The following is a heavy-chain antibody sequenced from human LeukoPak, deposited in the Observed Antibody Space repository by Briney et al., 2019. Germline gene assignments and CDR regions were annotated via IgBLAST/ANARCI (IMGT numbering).Heavy chain of an antibody. V-gene: IGHV4-4*07. CDR3: ARGVSPDYDYGFYYDYYMDV. CDR1: GGSISSSY. D-gene: IGHD4/OR15-4a*01. Sequence: PSETLSLTCTVSGGSISSSYWSWIRQPAGKGLEWIGRIYTSGRTNFNPSLRSRVTMSVDTSKNQFSLKVNSVTAADTAVYYCARGVSPDYDYGFYYDYYMDVWGKGTTVTVSS. J-gene: IGHJ6*03. CDR2: IYTSGRT.